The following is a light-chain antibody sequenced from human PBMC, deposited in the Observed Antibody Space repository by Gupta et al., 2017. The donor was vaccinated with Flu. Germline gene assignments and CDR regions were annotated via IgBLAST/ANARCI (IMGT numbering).Light chain of an antibody. J-gene: IGKJ1*01. V-gene: IGKV1-39*01. CDR2: AAS. Sequence: MSPSPSSLSASVGDRVTITCRASQGIRNYLNWYHHKPGKAPKLLIYAASTVQSGVPSRFSGSGSGTDFTLAISRLQPEDFATYYCQQSNSIPWTFGHGTTVEIK. CDR3: QQSNSIPWT. CDR1: QGIRNY.